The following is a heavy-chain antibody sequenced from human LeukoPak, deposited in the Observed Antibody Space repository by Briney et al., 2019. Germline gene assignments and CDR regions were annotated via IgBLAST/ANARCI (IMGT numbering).Heavy chain of an antibody. Sequence: GESLKISCKGSGYSFISYWIAWVRQVPGKGLEWMGIIYPGDSDTRYSPSFQGQVTISVDRSIRTAYLQWGGLKASDTAMYFCARQGGSGSAGAGKYDYDGMDVWGQGTAVTVTS. V-gene: IGHV5-51*01. CDR3: ARQGGSGSAGAGKYDYDGMDV. D-gene: IGHD3-10*01. J-gene: IGHJ6*02. CDR2: IYPGDSDT. CDR1: GYSFISYW.